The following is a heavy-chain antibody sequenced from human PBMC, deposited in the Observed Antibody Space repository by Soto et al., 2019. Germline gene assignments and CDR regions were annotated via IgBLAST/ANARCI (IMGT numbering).Heavy chain of an antibody. CDR3: ATLDYDSSGYSNDY. J-gene: IGHJ4*02. CDR2: ISAHNGNT. Sequence: QVQLVQSGAEVKKPGASVKVSCKASGNTFTSYDINWVRQAPGQGLEWMGWISAHNGNTNYAHNLQGRVTMTTDTSTNTAYMDLRSLRSDDTAIYYCATLDYDSSGYSNDYWGQGTLVTVSS. D-gene: IGHD3-22*01. V-gene: IGHV1-18*01. CDR1: GNTFTSYD.